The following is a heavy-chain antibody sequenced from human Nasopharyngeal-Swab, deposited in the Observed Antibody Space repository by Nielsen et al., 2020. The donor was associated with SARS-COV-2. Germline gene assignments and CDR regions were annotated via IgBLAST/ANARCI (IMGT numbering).Heavy chain of an antibody. CDR1: GFTFSDYY. V-gene: IGHV3-11*01. Sequence: GESLKISCVASGFTFSDYYMTWIRQAPGKGLEWVSYISGSGTTIYYTDSVKGRFTISRDNAKNSLYLQMNSLRADDTAVYYCARTDPGVPSWGQGTLVTVPS. D-gene: IGHD7-27*01. CDR2: ISGSGTTI. J-gene: IGHJ4*02. CDR3: ARTDPGVPS.